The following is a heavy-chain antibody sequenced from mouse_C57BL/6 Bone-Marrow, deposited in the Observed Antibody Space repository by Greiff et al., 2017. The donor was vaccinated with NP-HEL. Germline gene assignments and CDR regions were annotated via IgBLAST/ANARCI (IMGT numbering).Heavy chain of an antibody. Sequence: QVQLKQPGAELVRPGSSVKLSCKASGYTFTSYWMHWVKQRPIQGLEWIGNIDPSDSETHYNQKFKDKATLTVDKSSSTAYMQLSSLTSEDSAVYYCARWPYDYERYFDVWGTGTTVTVSS. J-gene: IGHJ1*03. V-gene: IGHV1-52*01. CDR1: GYTFTSYW. D-gene: IGHD2-4*01. CDR2: IDPSDSET. CDR3: ARWPYDYERYFDV.